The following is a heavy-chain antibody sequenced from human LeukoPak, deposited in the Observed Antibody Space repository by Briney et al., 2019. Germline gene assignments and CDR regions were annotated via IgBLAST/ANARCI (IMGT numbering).Heavy chain of an antibody. D-gene: IGHD4-11*01. J-gene: IGHJ4*02. CDR2: IKEDGSEK. Sequence: GGSLRLSCAASGFTFSIYWMGWVRQAPGKGLEWVANIKEDGSEKYYVDSVKGRFTISRDNAKNSLYLQMNSLRAEDTAVYYCARASNYGGGFEYWGQGTLVTVSS. V-gene: IGHV3-7*01. CDR1: GFTFSIYW. CDR3: ARASNYGGGFEY.